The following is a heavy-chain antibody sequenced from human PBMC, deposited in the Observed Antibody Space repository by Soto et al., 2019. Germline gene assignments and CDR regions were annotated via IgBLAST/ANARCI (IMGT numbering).Heavy chain of an antibody. CDR1: GYTLTELS. V-gene: IGHV1-24*01. D-gene: IGHD3-10*01. CDR2: FDPEDGET. J-gene: IGHJ4*02. Sequence: QVQLVQSGAEVKKPGASVKVSCKVSGYTLTELSMHWVRQAPGKGLEWMGGFDPEDGETIYAQKFQGRVTRTEDTSTDTAKMELSSLRSEDTAVYYCPTATMVRGAVDYWGQGTLVTVSS. CDR3: PTATMVRGAVDY.